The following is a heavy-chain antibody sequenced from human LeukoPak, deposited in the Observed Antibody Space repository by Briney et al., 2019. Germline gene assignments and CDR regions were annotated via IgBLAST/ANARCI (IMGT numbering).Heavy chain of an antibody. CDR3: ARSLGYDSSGYYSGLIDS. Sequence: GGSLRLSCAASGFTFSSYEMNWVRQAPGKGLEWISYISSSGSTIYYADTLKGRFTISRDNGKNSLYLHMSSLRAEDTAVYYCARSLGYDSSGYYSGLIDSWGQGALVTVSS. CDR1: GFTFSSYE. CDR2: ISSSGSTI. D-gene: IGHD3-22*01. V-gene: IGHV3-48*03. J-gene: IGHJ4*02.